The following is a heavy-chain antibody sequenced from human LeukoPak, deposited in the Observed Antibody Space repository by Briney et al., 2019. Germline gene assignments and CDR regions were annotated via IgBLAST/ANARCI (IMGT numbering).Heavy chain of an antibody. CDR1: GGTLSSYA. V-gene: IGHV1-69*04. J-gene: IGHJ6*02. D-gene: IGHD3-10*01. CDR2: IIPILDIA. Sequence: SVKVSCKASGGTLSSYAISWVRQAPGQGLECMGRIIPILDIATYAQKFQGRVTITADKSTSTAYMELSSLSSEDTAVYYCARDQGVTDPPPYGLDVWGQGTTVTVSS. CDR3: ARDQGVTDPPPYGLDV.